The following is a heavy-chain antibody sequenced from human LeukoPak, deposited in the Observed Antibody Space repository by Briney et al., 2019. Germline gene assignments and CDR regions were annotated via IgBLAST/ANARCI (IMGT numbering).Heavy chain of an antibody. CDR2: ISGSGGST. CDR3: AKEVRDIVVVVAAPTDAFDI. Sequence: GGSLRLSCAASGFTFSSYDMSWVRQAPGKGLEWVSTISGSGGSTYYADSVKGRFTISRDNSKNTLYLQMNSLRAEDTAVYYCAKEVRDIVVVVAAPTDAFDIWGQGTMVTVSS. V-gene: IGHV3-23*01. J-gene: IGHJ3*02. CDR1: GFTFSSYD. D-gene: IGHD2-15*01.